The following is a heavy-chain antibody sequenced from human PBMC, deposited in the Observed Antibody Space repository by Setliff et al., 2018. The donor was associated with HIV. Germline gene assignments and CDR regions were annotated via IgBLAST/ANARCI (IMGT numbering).Heavy chain of an antibody. CDR3: ATLKMATIYRDFDY. J-gene: IGHJ4*02. D-gene: IGHD5-12*01. CDR2: IDYSGNT. CDR1: GGSIRSGSYY. Sequence: SETLSLTCSVSGGSIRSGSYYWDWIRQPPGKGLEWIGSIDYSGNTHYNPSLKSRVTISVDTSKNQFSLKLSSVTAADTAVYYCATLKMATIYRDFDYWGQGTRGTSPQ. V-gene: IGHV4-39*01.